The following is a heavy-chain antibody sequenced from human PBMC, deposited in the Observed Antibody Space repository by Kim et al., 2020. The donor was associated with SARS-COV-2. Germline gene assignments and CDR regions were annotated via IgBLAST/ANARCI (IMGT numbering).Heavy chain of an antibody. J-gene: IGHJ5*02. D-gene: IGHD3-22*01. V-gene: IGHV1-3*01. Sequence: ASVKVSCKASGYTFTSYAMHWVRQAPGQRLEWMGWINAGNGNTKYSQKFQGRVTITRDTSASTAYMELSSLRSEDTAVYYCARGSEYYDSSGYYHWGQGTLVTVSS. CDR2: INAGNGNT. CDR1: GYTFTSYA. CDR3: ARGSEYYDSSGYYH.